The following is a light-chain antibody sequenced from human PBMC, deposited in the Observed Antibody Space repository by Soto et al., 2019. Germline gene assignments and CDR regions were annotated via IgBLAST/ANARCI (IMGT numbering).Light chain of an antibody. V-gene: IGLV2-14*03. CDR2: DVN. Sequence: QSALTQPASVSGSPGQSITISCTGTSSDVGGYKYVSWCQQHPGKAPKLMMYDVNNRPSGASNRFSGSKSGNTASLTISGLQAEDEADYYCSSYSRSSTLYVFGTGTKVTVL. J-gene: IGLJ1*01. CDR1: SSDVGGYKY. CDR3: SSYSRSSTLYV.